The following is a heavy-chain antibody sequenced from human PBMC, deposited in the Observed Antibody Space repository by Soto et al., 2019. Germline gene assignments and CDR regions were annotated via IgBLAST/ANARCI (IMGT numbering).Heavy chain of an antibody. V-gene: IGHV1-3*05. Sequence: QVQLVQSGAEEKKPGASVKVSCKASGYTFTSYAMHWVRQAPGQRLEWMGWINAGNGNTKYSQKFKGRVTITRDTPTSTAYASMRSRRSADTAVYYCGRTSGMYVRNYRSQGTLVPVHS. CDR1: GYTFTSYA. CDR2: INAGNGNT. CDR3: GRTSGMYVRNY. D-gene: IGHD6-19*01. J-gene: IGHJ4*02.